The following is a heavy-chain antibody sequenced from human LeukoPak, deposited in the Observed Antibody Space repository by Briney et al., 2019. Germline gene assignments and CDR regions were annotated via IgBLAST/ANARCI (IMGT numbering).Heavy chain of an antibody. CDR1: GFTFDDYA. V-gene: IGHV3-9*01. CDR2: ISWNSGSI. CDR3: ARAVDSSSWHDAFDI. Sequence: GGSLRLSCAASGFTFDDYAMHWVRQAPGKGLEWVSGISWNSGSIGYADSVKGRFTISRDNAKTSLYLQMNSLRAEDTAVYYCARAVDSSSWHDAFDIWGQGTMVTVSS. D-gene: IGHD6-13*01. J-gene: IGHJ3*02.